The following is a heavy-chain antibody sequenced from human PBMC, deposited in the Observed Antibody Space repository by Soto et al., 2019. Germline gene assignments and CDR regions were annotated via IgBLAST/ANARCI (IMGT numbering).Heavy chain of an antibody. D-gene: IGHD1-26*01. Sequence: QVQLVQSGAEVKKPGSSVKVSCKASGGTFSSYAISWVRQAPGPGLEWMGGIIPIFGTADYAQKFQGRVTITADESTSTAYRGRSSLRSEDTAVYYCASHSGSSPEGRYYYGMDVWGQGTTVTVSS. CDR3: ASHSGSSPEGRYYYGMDV. CDR1: GGTFSSYA. CDR2: IIPIFGTA. J-gene: IGHJ6*02. V-gene: IGHV1-69*12.